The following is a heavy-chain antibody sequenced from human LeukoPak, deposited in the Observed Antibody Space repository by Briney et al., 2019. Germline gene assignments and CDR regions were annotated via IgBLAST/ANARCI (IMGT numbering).Heavy chain of an antibody. J-gene: IGHJ4*02. V-gene: IGHV4-4*07. CDR2: IYTSGST. CDR1: GGSTSSCY. D-gene: IGHD4-17*01. CDR3: ARDNYGDSDY. Sequence: SETLSLTCSVYGGSTSSCYCSWIRQPAGKGLEWIGRIYTSGSTNYNPSLKSRVTMSVDTPKNQFSLKLSSVTAADTAEYYCARDNYGDSDYWGQGTLVTVSS.